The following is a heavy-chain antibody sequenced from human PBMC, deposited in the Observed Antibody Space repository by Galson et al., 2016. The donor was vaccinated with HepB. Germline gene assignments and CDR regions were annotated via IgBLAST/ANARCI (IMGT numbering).Heavy chain of an antibody. Sequence: SETLSLTCAVSGDSISSSNWWTWVRQPPGKRPEWIGEIYHSGSTFYNPSLGSRVTISVDKSSNQFSLNLTSVTAADTAVYYCVRIKGGCSSHSCVFDPLGQGTLVTVSS. CDR3: VRIKGGCSSHSCVFDP. D-gene: IGHD2-2*01. V-gene: IGHV4-4*02. CDR2: IYHSGST. CDR1: GDSISSSNW. J-gene: IGHJ5*02.